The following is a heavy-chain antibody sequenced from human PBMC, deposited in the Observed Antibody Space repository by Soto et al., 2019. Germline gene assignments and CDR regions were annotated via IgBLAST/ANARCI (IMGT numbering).Heavy chain of an antibody. V-gene: IGHV1-3*01. CDR3: ARGGSIYYDILTGYYAREYYYYYGMDV. CDR1: GYTFTSHA. CDR2: INAGNGNT. Sequence: GASVKVSGKASGYTFTSHAMHWVRQAPGQRLEWMGWINAGNGNTKYSQKFQGRVTITRDTSASTAYMELSSLRSEDTAVYYCARGGSIYYDILTGYYAREYYYYYGMDVWGQGTTVTV. D-gene: IGHD3-9*01. J-gene: IGHJ6*02.